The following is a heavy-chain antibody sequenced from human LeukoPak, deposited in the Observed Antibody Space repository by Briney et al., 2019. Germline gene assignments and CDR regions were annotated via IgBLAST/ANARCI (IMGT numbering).Heavy chain of an antibody. CDR2: IRGDGRAT. V-gene: IGHV3-74*03. J-gene: IGHJ4*02. CDR1: GFTFSSYW. Sequence: GGSLRLSCRDSGFTFSSYWMHWVRQAPGKELVWVARIRGDGRATTYADSVKGRFTISRDNAMNTVFLQMKSLRADDTGTYYCARFYFPEEHDRAWYEAHWGQGVLVTVS. D-gene: IGHD6-19*01. CDR3: ARFYFPEEHDRAWYEAH.